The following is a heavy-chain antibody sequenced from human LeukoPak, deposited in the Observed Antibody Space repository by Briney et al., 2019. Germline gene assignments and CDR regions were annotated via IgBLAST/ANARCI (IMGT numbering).Heavy chain of an antibody. CDR2: ISGSGGST. V-gene: IGHV3-23*01. J-gene: IGHJ3*02. D-gene: IGHD3-22*01. Sequence: GGTLRLSCAASGFTFSSYGMSWVRQAPGKGLEWVSAISGSGGSTYYADSVKGRFTISRDNAKNSLYLQMNSLRAEDTAVYYCARDRYYDSSGGTGAFDIWGQGTMVTVSS. CDR1: GFTFSSYG. CDR3: ARDRYYDSSGGTGAFDI.